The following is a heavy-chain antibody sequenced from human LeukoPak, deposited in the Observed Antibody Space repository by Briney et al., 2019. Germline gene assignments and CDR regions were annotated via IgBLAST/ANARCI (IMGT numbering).Heavy chain of an antibody. Sequence: PGGSLRLSCAASGFTFSSYEMNWVRQAPGKGLEWVSYITSSGRTIYYADSVKGRFTISRDNAKNSLYLQMNSLRAEDTAVYYCAREGGHGYGYDYWGQGTLVTVSS. CDR1: GFTFSSYE. D-gene: IGHD5-18*01. J-gene: IGHJ4*02. CDR2: ITSSGRTI. V-gene: IGHV3-48*03. CDR3: AREGGHGYGYDY.